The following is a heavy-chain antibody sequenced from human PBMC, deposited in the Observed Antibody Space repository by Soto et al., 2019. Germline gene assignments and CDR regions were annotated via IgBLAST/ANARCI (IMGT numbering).Heavy chain of an antibody. D-gene: IGHD2-8*01. J-gene: IGHJ4*02. Sequence: EVHLLESGGGLVQPGGSLRLSCAASGFTFSTYAMSWVRQAPGKGLEWVSGIVGFGGGISYAESVKGRFTISRDNSNNMLYLQMHSLRVDDTAVYYCAKDRQPDGLWPFDHWGQGTLVTVSS. V-gene: IGHV3-23*01. CDR3: AKDRQPDGLWPFDH. CDR1: GFTFSTYA. CDR2: IVGFGGGI.